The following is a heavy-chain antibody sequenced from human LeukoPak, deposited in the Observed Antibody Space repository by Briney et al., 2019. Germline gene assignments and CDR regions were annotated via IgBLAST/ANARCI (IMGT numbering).Heavy chain of an antibody. V-gene: IGHV3-9*03. CDR1: GFTFDDYA. Sequence: PGGSLRLSCAASGFTFDDYAMHWVRQAPGKGLEWVSSFSWNSGSIAYADSVKGRFTISRDNAKNSLYLQMNSLRAEDMALYYCAKDMGPLNSGSFDYWGQGTLVTVSS. J-gene: IGHJ4*02. CDR3: AKDMGPLNSGSFDY. CDR2: FSWNSGSI. D-gene: IGHD1-26*01.